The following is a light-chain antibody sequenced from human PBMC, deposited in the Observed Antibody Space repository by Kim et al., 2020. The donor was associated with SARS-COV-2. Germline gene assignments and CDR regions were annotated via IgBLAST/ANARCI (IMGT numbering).Light chain of an antibody. Sequence: AIQLTQSPSSLSASVGERVTITCRASQGISRVLAWFQQKPGKAPKLLIYAASTLGGGVPSRFSGSGSGTDFTLTINSLQPEDFATYYCQQLNNYPLTFGEGTKVDIK. J-gene: IGKJ4*02. CDR3: QQLNNYPLT. CDR1: QGISRV. V-gene: IGKV1D-13*01. CDR2: AAS.